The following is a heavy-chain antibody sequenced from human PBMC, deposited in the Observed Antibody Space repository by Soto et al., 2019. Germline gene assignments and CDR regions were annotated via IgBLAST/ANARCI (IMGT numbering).Heavy chain of an antibody. CDR2: ISYDGSNK. V-gene: IGHV3-30*18. J-gene: IGHJ4*02. D-gene: IGHD4-17*01. CDR1: GFTFSSYG. Sequence: QVQLVESGGGVVQPGRSLRLSCAASGFTFSSYGMPWVRQAPGKGLEWVAVISYDGSNKYYADSVKGRFTISRDNSKNTLYLQMNSLRAEDTAVYYCAKGFVTTGLNEIDYWGQGTLVTVSS. CDR3: AKGFVTTGLNEIDY.